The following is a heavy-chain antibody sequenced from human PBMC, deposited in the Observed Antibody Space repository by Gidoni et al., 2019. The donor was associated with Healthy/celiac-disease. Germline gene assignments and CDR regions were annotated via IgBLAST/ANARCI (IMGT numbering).Heavy chain of an antibody. CDR1: GFTFSSYA. CDR3: AKTGGGIVATIQLFDY. CDR2: ISGSGGST. D-gene: IGHD5-12*01. V-gene: IGHV3-23*01. Sequence: EVQLLESGGGLVQPGGSLRLSCAASGFTFSSYAMSWVRQAPGKGLEWVSAISGSGGSTYYADSVKGRFTISRDNSKNTLYLQMNSLRAEDTAVYYCAKTGGGIVATIQLFDYWGQGTLVTVSS. J-gene: IGHJ4*02.